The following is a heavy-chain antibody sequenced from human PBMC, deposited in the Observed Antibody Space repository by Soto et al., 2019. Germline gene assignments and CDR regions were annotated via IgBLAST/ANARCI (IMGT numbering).Heavy chain of an antibody. D-gene: IGHD1-26*01. CDR3: PKDAVPYNGKWDWFDS. J-gene: IGHJ5*01. CDR1: RFTFSDFA. V-gene: IGHV3-23*01. CDR2: IGGGGTDT. Sequence: DVQLLESGGGLVQPGGSLTLSCAASRFTFSDFAMSWVRQAPGKGLEWVSSIGGGGTDTYYADSVKGRFTISRDNSKNTLYLQMDSLRDEDTAVYYCPKDAVPYNGKWDWFDSWGQGTLVTASS.